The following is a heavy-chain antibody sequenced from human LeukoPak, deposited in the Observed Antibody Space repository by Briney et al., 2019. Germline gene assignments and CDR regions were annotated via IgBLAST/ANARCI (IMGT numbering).Heavy chain of an antibody. D-gene: IGHD2-2*01. CDR3: ARGRLIGAPDERYYLDY. CDR1: GYTFTRYG. J-gene: IGHJ4*02. V-gene: IGHV1-18*01. Sequence: ASVKVSCKASGYTFTRYGISWVRQAPGQGLQWLGWISASNGNTNYAQKFRDRVTMSTDTSTGTAYLDVRSLTSDDTAVYYCARGRLIGAPDERYYLDYWGQGTLVTVSS. CDR2: ISASNGNT.